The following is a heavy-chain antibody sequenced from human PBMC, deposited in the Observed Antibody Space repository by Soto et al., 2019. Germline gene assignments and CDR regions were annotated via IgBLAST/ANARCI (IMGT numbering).Heavy chain of an antibody. V-gene: IGHV3-30*18. D-gene: IGHD3-10*01. CDR3: AKWGGSGRYYNEGGYYYGMDV. CDR2: ISYDGSNK. CDR1: GFTFSSYG. Sequence: QVQLVESGGGVVQPGRSLRLSCAASGFTFSSYGMHWVRQAPGKGLEWVAVISYDGSNKYYADSVKGRFTISRDNSKNTLYLQMNSLRVEYTAVSYCAKWGGSGRYYNEGGYYYGMDVCVHGTTVTVSS. J-gene: IGHJ6*02.